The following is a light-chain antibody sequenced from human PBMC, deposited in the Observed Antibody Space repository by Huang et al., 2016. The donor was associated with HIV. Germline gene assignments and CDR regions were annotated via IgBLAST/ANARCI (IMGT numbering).Light chain of an antibody. Sequence: DIQMTQSPSILSASVGDRVTITCRASQSVSTWLAWYQQKPGKPPKRLIYKSSTLERGVPSRFSGSGSGTEFTLSIISLQPDDFATYYCQQYNTFWTFGQGTKV. CDR2: KSS. V-gene: IGKV1-5*03. CDR3: QQYNTFWT. J-gene: IGKJ1*01. CDR1: QSVSTW.